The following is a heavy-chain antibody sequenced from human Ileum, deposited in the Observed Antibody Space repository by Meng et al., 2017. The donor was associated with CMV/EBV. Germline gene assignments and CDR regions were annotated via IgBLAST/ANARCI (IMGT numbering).Heavy chain of an antibody. CDR3: ARGGASSKYFDS. D-gene: IGHD4-11*01. J-gene: IGHJ4*02. Sequence: SETLSLTCIVSGGSISSYYWSWMRQPPGKGLEWIGWAHNSGSTNYNPSLKSRVAVSVDTSKNHFSLTLASVTAADTGIYYCARGGASSKYFDSWGQGTLVTVSS. CDR2: AHNSGST. CDR1: GGSISSYY. V-gene: IGHV4-59*01.